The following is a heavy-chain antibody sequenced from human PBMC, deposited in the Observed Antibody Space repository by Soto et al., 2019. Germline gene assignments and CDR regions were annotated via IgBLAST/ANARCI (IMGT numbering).Heavy chain of an antibody. CDR2: IIPIFGTA. Sequence: QVQLVQSGAEVKKPGSSVKVSCKASGGTFSSYAISWVRQATGQGLEWMGGIIPIFGTANYEQRFQGRDTITADESTSTAYMELSSRRTEDTAVYYCATSEVDNYGGNFRDGFWGQGTLVTVSS. V-gene: IGHV1-69*01. CDR1: GGTFSSYA. D-gene: IGHD4-17*01. J-gene: IGHJ4*02. CDR3: ATSEVDNYGGNFRDGF.